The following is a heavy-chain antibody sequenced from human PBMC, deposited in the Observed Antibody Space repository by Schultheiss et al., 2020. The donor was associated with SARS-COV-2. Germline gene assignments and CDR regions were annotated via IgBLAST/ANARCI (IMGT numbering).Heavy chain of an antibody. CDR1: GFTFSIYE. CDR3: ASRSSWFPYYYYYGMDV. Sequence: GGSLRLSCAASGFTFSIYEMNWVRQAPGKGLEWVAVISYDGSNKYYADSVKGRFTISRDNSKNTLYLQMNSLRAEDTAVYYCASRSSWFPYYYYYGMDVWGQGTTVTVSS. CDR2: ISYDGSNK. D-gene: IGHD6-13*01. V-gene: IGHV3-30-3*01. J-gene: IGHJ6*02.